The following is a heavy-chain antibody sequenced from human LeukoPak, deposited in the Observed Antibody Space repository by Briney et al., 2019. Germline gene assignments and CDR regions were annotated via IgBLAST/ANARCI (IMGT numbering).Heavy chain of an antibody. V-gene: IGHV4-59*01. J-gene: IGHJ4*02. CDR3: ARAVYSSSRATTSFDY. Sequence: SETLSLTCTVSGGSISSYYWSWIRQPPGKGLEWIGYIYYSGSTNYNPSLKSRVTISVDTSKNQFSLKLSSVTAADTAVYYCARAVYSSSRATTSFDYWGQGTLVTVSS. D-gene: IGHD6-6*01. CDR2: IYYSGST. CDR1: GGSISSYY.